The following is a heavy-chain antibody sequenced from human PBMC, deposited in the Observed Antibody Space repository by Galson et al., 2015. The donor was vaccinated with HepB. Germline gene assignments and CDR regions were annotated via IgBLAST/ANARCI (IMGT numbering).Heavy chain of an antibody. J-gene: IGHJ4*02. Sequence: SLRLSCAASGFTFSSYGMHWVRQAPGKGLEWVSSISGSGGSTYYADSVKGRFTISRDNSKNTIYMQMNSLSAEDTAIYYCAKARCTTTSCYGGDFDYWGQGTLVTVSS. V-gene: IGHV3-23*01. CDR3: AKARCTTTSCYGGDFDY. CDR1: GFTFSSYG. D-gene: IGHD2-2*01. CDR2: ISGSGGST.